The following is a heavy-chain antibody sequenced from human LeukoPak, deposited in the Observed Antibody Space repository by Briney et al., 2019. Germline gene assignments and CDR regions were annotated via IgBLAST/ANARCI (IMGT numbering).Heavy chain of an antibody. CDR2: IRQDGSEI. J-gene: IGHJ3*02. D-gene: IGHD2-15*01. Sequence: GGSLRLSCAASGFTFSTNWINWVRQAPGKGLEWVANIRQDGSEIYYVDSVKGRFAISRDNAKNSLYLQMNSLRAEDTAVYYCARDALSFGRADAFDIWGQGTMVTVSS. V-gene: IGHV3-7*01. CDR3: ARDALSFGRADAFDI. CDR1: GFTFSTNW.